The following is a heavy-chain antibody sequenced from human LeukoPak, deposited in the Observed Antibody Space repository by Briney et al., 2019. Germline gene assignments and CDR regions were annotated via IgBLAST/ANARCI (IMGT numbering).Heavy chain of an antibody. J-gene: IGHJ4*02. Sequence: GGSLRHSCAAPGFTFSSYAMSWVHQAPGKGLEWVSAISGSGGSTYYADSVKGRFTISRDNSKNTLYLQMYSLRAEDTAVYYCAKVFEDIVVVVAAYNYWGQGTLVTVSS. CDR1: GFTFSSYA. CDR3: AKVFEDIVVVVAAYNY. D-gene: IGHD2-15*01. V-gene: IGHV3-23*01. CDR2: ISGSGGST.